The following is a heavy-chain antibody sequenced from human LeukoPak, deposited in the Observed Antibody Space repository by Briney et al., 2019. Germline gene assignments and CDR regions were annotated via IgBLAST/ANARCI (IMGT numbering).Heavy chain of an antibody. CDR3: ATAPFYADSSATPPAFDI. V-gene: IGHV3-53*01. D-gene: IGHD3-22*01. J-gene: IGHJ3*02. Sequence: GGSLRLSCAASGFTVSRHYMSWVRQAPGRGLEWVSIIYSPGGTYYADSVKGRFTISRDNSKNTIYLQMNSLRVDDKAVYYCATAPFYADSSATPPAFDIWGHGTMVTVSS. CDR1: GFTVSRHY. CDR2: IYSPGGT.